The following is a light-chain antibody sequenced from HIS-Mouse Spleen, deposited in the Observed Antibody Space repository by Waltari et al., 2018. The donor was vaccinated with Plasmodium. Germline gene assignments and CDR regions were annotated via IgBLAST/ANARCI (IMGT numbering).Light chain of an antibody. CDR1: QSVSSN. J-gene: IGKJ3*01. CDR3: QQYNNWSFT. CDR2: GAS. V-gene: IGKV3-15*01. Sequence: IVMTQSPATLSVSQGERATLSCRASQSVSSNSAWYQQKPGQAPRLHIYGASTRATGIPARFSGSGSGTEVTLTISSLQSEDFAVYYCQQYNNWSFTFGPGTKVDIK.